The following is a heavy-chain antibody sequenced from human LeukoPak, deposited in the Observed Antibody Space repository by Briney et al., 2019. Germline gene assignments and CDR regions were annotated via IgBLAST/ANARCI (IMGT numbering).Heavy chain of an antibody. CDR3: ARVPLSRCSSGECFPTLDN. CDR2: ISSSTSHT. CDR1: GFTFSDYY. Sequence: PGGSLRLSCAASGFTFSDYYMNWIRQAPGKGLEWVSYISSSTSHTKYADSVKGRFTISRDNARNSLFLQMNSLRAEDTAVYYCARVPLSRCSSGECFPTLDNWGQGTLVTVSS. D-gene: IGHD3-22*01. V-gene: IGHV3-11*05. J-gene: IGHJ4*02.